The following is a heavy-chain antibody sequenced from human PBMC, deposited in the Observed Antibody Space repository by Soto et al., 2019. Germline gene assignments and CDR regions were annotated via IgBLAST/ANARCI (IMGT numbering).Heavy chain of an antibody. Sequence: PGWSLRLSCAASGFTFSTSAMGWVRQAPEKGLEWLSLISAGGDRTYYAIPVQGRFTISRDNSKNTLHLQVNSLRAEDTAVYYCATQDFRGTTGTTWGQGTLVTVSS. D-gene: IGHD1-1*01. V-gene: IGHV3-23*01. CDR3: ATQDFRGTTGTT. CDR1: GFTFSTSA. J-gene: IGHJ4*02. CDR2: ISAGGDRT.